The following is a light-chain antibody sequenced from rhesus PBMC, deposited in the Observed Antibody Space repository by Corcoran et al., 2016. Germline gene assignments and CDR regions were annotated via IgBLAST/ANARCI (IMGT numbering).Light chain of an antibody. CDR1: QSVGYY. J-gene: IGKJ1*01. Sequence: ETVVTQSPVTLALSPGERATLSCRASQSVGYYLAWYQQKPGQAPRLLLYGASSRATGIPTRFSGSGSGTDFTLTISSLEPEDVGVYYCQQSSNLWTFGQGTKVEIK. CDR3: QQSSNLWT. CDR2: GAS. V-gene: IGKV3-24*04.